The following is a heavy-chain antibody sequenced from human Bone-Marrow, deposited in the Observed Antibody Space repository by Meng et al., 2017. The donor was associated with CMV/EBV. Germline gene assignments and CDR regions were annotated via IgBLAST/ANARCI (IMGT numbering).Heavy chain of an antibody. D-gene: IGHD3-3*01. Sequence: SETLSLTCTVSGGSISSSDYYWGWVRQPPGKGLEWIGTIYYLGTSYYNPSLESRVTISVDTSKNQFSLKLSSVTAADTAVFYCARLNFNGKRGRRGFDPWGQGTLVTVSS. CDR3: ARLNFNGKRGRRGFDP. CDR1: GGSISSSDYY. J-gene: IGHJ5*02. V-gene: IGHV4-39*07. CDR2: IYYLGTS.